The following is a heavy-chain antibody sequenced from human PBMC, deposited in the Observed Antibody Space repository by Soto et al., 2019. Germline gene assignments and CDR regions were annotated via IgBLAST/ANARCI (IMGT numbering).Heavy chain of an antibody. CDR3: ARDLRKGEFDY. Sequence: QVHLVESGGGVVQPGTSLRLSCAASGFTFSNYSMHWVRQAPGKGLEWVAVISYDGSNKYYADSVKGRFTISRDNSKNTLYLQMDSLRAEDTAVYYCARDLRKGEFDYWGQGTLVIVSS. V-gene: IGHV3-30-3*01. CDR1: GFTFSNYS. CDR2: ISYDGSNK. D-gene: IGHD3-10*01. J-gene: IGHJ4*02.